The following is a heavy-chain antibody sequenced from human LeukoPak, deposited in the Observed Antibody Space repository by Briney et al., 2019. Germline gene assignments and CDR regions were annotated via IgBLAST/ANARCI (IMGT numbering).Heavy chain of an antibody. CDR1: GSTFSSYG. D-gene: IGHD3-10*01. J-gene: IGHJ4*02. CDR2: IRYDGSNK. V-gene: IGHV3-30*02. Sequence: GGSLRLSCAASGSTFSSYGMHWVRQAPGKGLEWVAFIRYDGSNKYYADSVKGRFTISRDNSKNTLYLQMNSLRAEDTAVYYCAKDFGGLLWFGELFPSYYFDYWGQGTLVTVSS. CDR3: AKDFGGLLWFGELFPSYYFDY.